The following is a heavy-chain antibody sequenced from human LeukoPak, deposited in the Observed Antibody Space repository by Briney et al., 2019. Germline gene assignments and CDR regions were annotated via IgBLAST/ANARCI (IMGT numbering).Heavy chain of an antibody. Sequence: GGSLRLSCAASGFTFSSYGMHWVRQAPGKGLEWVAVISYDGSNKYYADSVKGRFTISRDNAKNSLHLQMNSLRAEDTALYYCVKDVALYGSGSYSDYWGQGTLVTVSS. CDR1: GFTFSSYG. CDR3: VKDVALYGSGSYSDY. D-gene: IGHD3-10*01. CDR2: ISYDGSNK. V-gene: IGHV3-30*18. J-gene: IGHJ4*02.